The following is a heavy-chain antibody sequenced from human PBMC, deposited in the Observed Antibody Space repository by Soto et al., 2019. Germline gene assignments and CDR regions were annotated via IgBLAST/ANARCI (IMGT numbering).Heavy chain of an antibody. CDR3: ARDSGYDSKYLDY. D-gene: IGHD5-12*01. V-gene: IGHV4-31*03. J-gene: IGHJ4*02. Sequence: QVQLQESGPGLAKPSPTLSLTCTVSGGSISSAGDYWHWIRQHPVKGLEWIGYIYYTWSTYYNPSLKRRVTISGDKSKNQFYLKLSSVTAADTAVYYCARDSGYDSKYLDYWGQGTLVTVSS. CDR2: IYYTWST. CDR1: GGSISSAGDY.